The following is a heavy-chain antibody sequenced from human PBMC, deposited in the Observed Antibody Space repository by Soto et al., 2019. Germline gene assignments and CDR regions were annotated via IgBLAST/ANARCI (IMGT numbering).Heavy chain of an antibody. J-gene: IGHJ6*03. D-gene: IGHD3-9*01. V-gene: IGHV3-21*02. Sequence: EVRLVESGGGLVKPGGSLRLSCAASGFTFSAFSMNWVRQAPGKGLEWLSSINEDSTYIYYGDSLRGRFTISRDNAKDSLYLQIDILRAEDTAVYYCVRDFGRYFRSGYMDVWGDGATVIVS. CDR1: GFTFSAFS. CDR2: INEDSTYI. CDR3: VRDFGRYFRSGYMDV.